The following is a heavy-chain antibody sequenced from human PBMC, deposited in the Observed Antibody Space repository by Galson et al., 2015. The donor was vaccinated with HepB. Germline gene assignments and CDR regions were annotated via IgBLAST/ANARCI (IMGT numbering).Heavy chain of an antibody. D-gene: IGHD5-12*01. V-gene: IGHV3-11*06. CDR2: ISSSSTYT. CDR3: ARARNRGGYSGYDFGY. J-gene: IGHJ4*02. Sequence: SLRLSCAASGLAFSEYYMSWIRQAPGKGLEWVSYISSSSTYTKYADPVKGRVTISRDNAKNSVYLQMDSLGAEDTAVYYCARARNRGGYSGYDFGYWGQGTLVTVSS. CDR1: GLAFSEYY.